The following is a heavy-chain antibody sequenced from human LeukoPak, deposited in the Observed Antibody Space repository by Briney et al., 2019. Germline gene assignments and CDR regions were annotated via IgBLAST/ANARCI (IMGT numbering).Heavy chain of an antibody. J-gene: IGHJ4*02. CDR3: AAWRGSNWFDY. CDR2: IFSGGST. Sequence: YLGGSLRLSCAASGFDVSSNSMSWVRQAPGKGLEWVSVIFSGGSTNYANSMKGRFTISRDNSKNTLYLQMNSLRGEDTAVYYCAAWRGSNWFDYWGQGTQVTVCS. CDR1: GFDVSSNS. D-gene: IGHD6-13*01. V-gene: IGHV3-53*01.